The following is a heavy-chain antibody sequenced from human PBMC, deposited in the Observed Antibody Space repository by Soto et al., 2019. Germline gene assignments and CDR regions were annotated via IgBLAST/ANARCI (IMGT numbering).Heavy chain of an antibody. D-gene: IGHD2-15*01. CDR1: GYTFTSYD. J-gene: IGHJ4*02. CDR3: ARGGGVVVAAGLDY. Sequence: QVQLVQSGAEVKKPGASVKVSCKASGYTFTSYDINWVRQATGQGLEWMGWMNPNSGNTGYAQKFQGRVTMTRNTSISTAYMGRGSLRSEDTAVYYWARGGGVVVAAGLDYWGQGTLVTVSS. CDR2: MNPNSGNT. V-gene: IGHV1-8*01.